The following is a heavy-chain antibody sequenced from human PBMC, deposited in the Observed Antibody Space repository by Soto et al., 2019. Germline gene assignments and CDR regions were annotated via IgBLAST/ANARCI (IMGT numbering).Heavy chain of an antibody. Sequence: SETLSLTCTASGGSSSSSAYSWGWIRQPPGKGLEWIGSMHYSGATYYNPSLKSRVSISVDTSKSQFSLKLTFVTAADTAVYFCARQGSHRSRRLRWFDPWGQGTLVAVSS. D-gene: IGHD3-16*01. V-gene: IGHV4-39*01. CDR3: ARQGSHRSRRLRWFDP. CDR2: MHYSGAT. CDR1: GGSSSSSAYS. J-gene: IGHJ5*02.